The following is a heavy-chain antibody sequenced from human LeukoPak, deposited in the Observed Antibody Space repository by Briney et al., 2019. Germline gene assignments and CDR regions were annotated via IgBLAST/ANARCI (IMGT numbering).Heavy chain of an antibody. J-gene: IGHJ6*03. Sequence: GGSLRLSCAASGFTFSSYGMSWVRQASGRGLEWVSGISGSGGSTYYADSVKGRFTISRDNSKNTLYLQMNSLRAEDTAVYYCAKVGLRYYDFWSGYDPYYYMDVWGKGTTVTVSS. CDR3: AKVGLRYYDFWSGYDPYYYMDV. D-gene: IGHD3-3*01. CDR1: GFTFSSYG. CDR2: ISGSGGST. V-gene: IGHV3-23*01.